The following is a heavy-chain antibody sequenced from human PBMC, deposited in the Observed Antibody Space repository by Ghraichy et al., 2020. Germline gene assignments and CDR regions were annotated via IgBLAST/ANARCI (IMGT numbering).Heavy chain of an antibody. V-gene: IGHV3-23*01. D-gene: IGHD3-3*01. CDR1: GFTFSSYA. Sequence: GSLRLSCAASGFTFSSYAMSWVRQAPGKGLEWVSAISGSGGSTYYADSVKGRFTISRDNSKNTLYLQMNSLRAEDTAVYYCAKARAHYDFWSGYYPDYYGMDVWGQGTTVTVSS. CDR3: AKARAHYDFWSGYYPDYYGMDV. CDR2: ISGSGGST. J-gene: IGHJ6*02.